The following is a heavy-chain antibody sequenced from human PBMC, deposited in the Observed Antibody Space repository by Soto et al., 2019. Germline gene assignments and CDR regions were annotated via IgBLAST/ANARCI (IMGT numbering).Heavy chain of an antibody. Sequence: EVQLLESGGGLVQPGGSLRLSCVTSGFDFSSYAMSWVRQAPGTGLEWVSIISGGSSRTYFADSVRRRFTISRDDSKKTLYLQMSTLRAEDTAVYYWARSRSRWYQFDFGGQGTLVTFSS. CDR1: GFDFSSYA. D-gene: IGHD6-13*01. CDR3: ARSRSRWYQFDF. V-gene: IGHV3-23*01. J-gene: IGHJ4*02. CDR2: ISGGSSRT.